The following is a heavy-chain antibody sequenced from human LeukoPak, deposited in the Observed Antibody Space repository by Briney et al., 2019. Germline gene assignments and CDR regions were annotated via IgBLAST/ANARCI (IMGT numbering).Heavy chain of an antibody. Sequence: GGSLRLSCAASGFTFSSYSMNWVRQAPGKGLEWVSYISSSSRYIYYADSVKGRFTISRDNAKNSLYLHMNSLRAEDTAVYYCARPRYSSSWYRNRDAFDIWGQGTMVTVSS. CDR3: ARPRYSSSWYRNRDAFDI. D-gene: IGHD6-13*01. CDR1: GFTFSSYS. J-gene: IGHJ3*02. V-gene: IGHV3-21*04. CDR2: ISSSSRYI.